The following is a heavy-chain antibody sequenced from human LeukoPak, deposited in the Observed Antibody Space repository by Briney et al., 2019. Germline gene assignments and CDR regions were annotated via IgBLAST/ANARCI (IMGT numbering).Heavy chain of an antibody. CDR3: ARASGSYPRGYAFDI. D-gene: IGHD1-26*01. V-gene: IGHV1-69*13. CDR1: GGTFSSYA. CDR2: IIPMFGTA. J-gene: IGHJ3*02. Sequence: ASVKVSCKASGGTFSSYAISWVRQAPGQGLEWMGGIIPMFGTANYAQKFQGRVTITADESTSTAYMELSSLRSEDTAVYYCARASGSYPRGYAFDIWGQGTMVTVSS.